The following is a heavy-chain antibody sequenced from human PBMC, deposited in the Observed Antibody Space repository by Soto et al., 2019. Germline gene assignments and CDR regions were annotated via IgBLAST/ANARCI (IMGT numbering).Heavy chain of an antibody. CDR1: GFTFSSYA. Sequence: SLRLSCAASGFTFSSYAMSWVRQAPGKGLEWVSGISGSAGSTYYADSVKGRFTISRDNAKNTLYLQMSSLRVEDTAVYYCAREYSLAVLAPGYWGRGTLVTVSS. CDR3: AREYSLAVLAPGY. CDR2: ISGSAGST. V-gene: IGHV3-23*01. J-gene: IGHJ4*02. D-gene: IGHD2-8*02.